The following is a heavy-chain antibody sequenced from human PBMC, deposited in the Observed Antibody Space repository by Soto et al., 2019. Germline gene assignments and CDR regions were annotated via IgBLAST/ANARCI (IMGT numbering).Heavy chain of an antibody. CDR2: IYYSGST. Sequence: SETLSLTCTVSGGSIRSYYWSWIRQPPGKGLEWIGNIYYSGSTNYTPSLKSRVTISVDTSKNQFSLKLSSVTAADTAVYYCARLDWNYVSIDYWGQGTLVTVSS. V-gene: IGHV4-59*08. CDR1: GGSIRSYY. J-gene: IGHJ4*02. CDR3: ARLDWNYVSIDY. D-gene: IGHD1-7*01.